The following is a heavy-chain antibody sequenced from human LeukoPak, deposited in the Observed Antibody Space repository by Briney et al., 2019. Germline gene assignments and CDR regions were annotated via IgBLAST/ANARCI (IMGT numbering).Heavy chain of an antibody. V-gene: IGHV3-23*01. CDR2: IRTNGSTT. CDR1: GFTFSSYS. D-gene: IGHD3-10*01. J-gene: IGHJ5*02. Sequence: GGSLRLSCAASGFTFSSYSMRWVRQAPGKGLEWVSAIRTNGSTTYYADSVKGRFTISRDNSRNTLYLQMNSLRAEDTALYYCAKDPIIYGSGNYNWFDPWGQGTMVTVSS. CDR3: AKDPIIYGSGNYNWFDP.